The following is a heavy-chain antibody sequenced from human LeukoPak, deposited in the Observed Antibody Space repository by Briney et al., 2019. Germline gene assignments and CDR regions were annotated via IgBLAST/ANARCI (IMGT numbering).Heavy chain of an antibody. Sequence: PGGSLRLSCAASGFTFDDYAMHWVRQAPGKGLEWVSAISGSGGSTYYADSVKGRFTISRDNAKNSLYLQMNSLRAEDTALYYCAKEGDSYGSAAFDIWGQGTMVTVSS. V-gene: IGHV3-9*01. CDR1: GFTFDDYA. D-gene: IGHD5-18*01. CDR2: ISGSGGST. J-gene: IGHJ3*02. CDR3: AKEGDSYGSAAFDI.